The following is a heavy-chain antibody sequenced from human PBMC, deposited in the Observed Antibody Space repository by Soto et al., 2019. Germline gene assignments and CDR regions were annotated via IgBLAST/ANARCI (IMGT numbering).Heavy chain of an antibody. CDR1: GGSVSSSSYY. CDR3: ARVKNWNFDF. CDR2: AYYSGST. D-gene: IGHD1-1*01. J-gene: IGHJ4*02. Sequence: PSETLSLTCTVSGGSVSSSSYYWGWVRQPPGKGLEWIGSAYYSGSTYYNPSLESRVTISVDKSKNQFSLKLMSLSAADTAVYYCARVKNWNFDFWGKGTLVTVSS. V-gene: IGHV4-39*01.